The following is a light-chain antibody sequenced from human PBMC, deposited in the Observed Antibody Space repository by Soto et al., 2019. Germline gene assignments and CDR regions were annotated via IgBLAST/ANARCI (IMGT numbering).Light chain of an antibody. J-gene: IGLJ3*02. CDR1: SSDVGGYNY. CDR2: EVS. V-gene: IGLV2-14*01. Sequence: QSVLTQPASVSGSPGQSITISCTGTSSDVGGYNYVSWYQQHPGKAPKLMIYEVSNRPSGVSNRFSGSKSGNTASLTISGLQAEDEGDYSCSSYTSSSTRVFGGGTRLTVL. CDR3: SSYTSSSTRV.